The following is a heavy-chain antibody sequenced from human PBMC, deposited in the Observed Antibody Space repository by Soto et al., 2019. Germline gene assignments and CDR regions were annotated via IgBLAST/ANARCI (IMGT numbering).Heavy chain of an antibody. CDR2: INPNNGGT. J-gene: IGHJ5*02. V-gene: IGHV1-2*02. D-gene: IGHD6-13*01. CDR1: GYTFTDYY. CDR3: ARCGSSSYYNRNNWFDP. Sequence: ASVKVSCKASGYTFTDYYIHWVRQAPGQGLEWMGWINPNNGGTNYAQRFQGRVTMTRDTSISTAFMELSSLRSDDTAVYFCARCGSSSYYNRNNWFDPWGHGALVTVSS.